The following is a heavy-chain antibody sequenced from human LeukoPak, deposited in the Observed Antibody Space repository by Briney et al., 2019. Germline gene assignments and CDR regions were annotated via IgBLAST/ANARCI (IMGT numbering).Heavy chain of an antibody. CDR3: ARHGPSGSPSVGWFDP. CDR1: GGSISSSSYY. V-gene: IGHV4-39*01. J-gene: IGHJ5*02. CDR2: IYYSGST. D-gene: IGHD1-26*01. Sequence: SETLSLTCTVSGGSISSSSYYWGWIRQPPGKGLEWIGSIYYSGSTYYNPSLKSRVTISVDTSKNQFSLKLSSVTAADTAVYYCARHGPSGSPSVGWFDPWGQGTLVTVSS.